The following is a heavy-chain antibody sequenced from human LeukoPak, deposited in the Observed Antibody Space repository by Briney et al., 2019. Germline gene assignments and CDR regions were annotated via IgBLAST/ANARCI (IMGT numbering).Heavy chain of an antibody. CDR1: GFTFSSYG. D-gene: IGHD3-9*01. J-gene: IGHJ4*02. CDR3: ARDLEDDIWAESYYFDY. CDR2: IWYDGSNK. Sequence: GGSLRLSCAASGFTFSSYGMHWVRQAPGKGLEWVAVIWYDGSNKYYADSVKGRFTISRDNSKNTLYLQMNSLRAEDTAVYYCARDLEDDIWAESYYFDYWGQGTLVTVSS. V-gene: IGHV3-33*01.